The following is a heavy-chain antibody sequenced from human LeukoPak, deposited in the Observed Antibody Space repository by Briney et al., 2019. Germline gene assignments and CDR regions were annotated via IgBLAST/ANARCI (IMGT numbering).Heavy chain of an antibody. J-gene: IGHJ4*02. V-gene: IGHV3-30*04. Sequence: PGGSLRLSCAASGFTFSSYAMHWVRQAPGKGLEWVAVISYDGSNKYYADSVKGRFTISRDNSKNTLYLQMNSLRAEDTALYYCAKAPSYSSSSGLNYWGQGTLVTVSS. CDR1: GFTFSSYA. CDR2: ISYDGSNK. D-gene: IGHD6-6*01. CDR3: AKAPSYSSSSGLNY.